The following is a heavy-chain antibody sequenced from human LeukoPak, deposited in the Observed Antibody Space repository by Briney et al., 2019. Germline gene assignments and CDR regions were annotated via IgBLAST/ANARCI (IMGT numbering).Heavy chain of an antibody. V-gene: IGHV4-4*07. Sequence: SETLSLTCTVSGGSISSYYWSWIRQPAGKGLEWIGRIYTSGSTNYNPSLKSRVTMSVDTSKSQFSLKLSSVTAADTAVYYCARDRLEWLHMDAFDIWGQGTMVTVSS. CDR1: GGSISSYY. J-gene: IGHJ3*02. CDR2: IYTSGST. CDR3: ARDRLEWLHMDAFDI. D-gene: IGHD3-3*01.